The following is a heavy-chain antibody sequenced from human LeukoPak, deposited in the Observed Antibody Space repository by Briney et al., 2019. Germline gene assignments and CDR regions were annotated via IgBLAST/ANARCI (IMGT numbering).Heavy chain of an antibody. CDR3: ASSIAVAGGYYFDY. CDR2: ISYDGSNK. V-gene: IGHV3-30-3*01. D-gene: IGHD6-19*01. CDR1: GFTFSSYA. J-gene: IGHJ4*02. Sequence: GSLRLSYAASGFTFSSYAMHWVRQAPGKGLEWVAVISYDGSNKYYADSVKGRFTISRDNSKNTLYLQMNSLRAEDTAVYYCASSIAVAGGYYFDYWGQGTLVTVSS.